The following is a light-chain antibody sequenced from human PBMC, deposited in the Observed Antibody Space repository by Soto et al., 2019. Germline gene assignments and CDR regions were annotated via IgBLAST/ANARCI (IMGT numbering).Light chain of an antibody. Sequence: DIQLTQSPSFLSASVGDRVTITCRASQGISSYLAWYQQKPRIAPKLLIYAASTLQSGVPSRFSGSGSGTAFTLTIRSLLPEDFATYYCQQVKSYPLTFGGGTKVEIK. J-gene: IGKJ4*01. CDR1: QGISSY. V-gene: IGKV1-9*01. CDR2: AAS. CDR3: QQVKSYPLT.